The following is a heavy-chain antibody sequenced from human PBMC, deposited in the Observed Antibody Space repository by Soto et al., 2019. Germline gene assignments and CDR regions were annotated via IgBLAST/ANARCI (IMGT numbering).Heavy chain of an antibody. J-gene: IGHJ4*02. CDR1: GFTFSSYG. CDR2: ISGSTSVT. CDR3: AREEDYYDSSGYDWFVY. D-gene: IGHD3-22*01. V-gene: IGHV3-48*02. Sequence: GGSPRLSCAASGFTFSSYGMNWVRQAPGKGLEWVSHISGSTSVTYYADSVKGRFTISRDNAKNSLYLQMNSLRDEDTAVYYCAREEDYYDSSGYDWFVYWGQGT.